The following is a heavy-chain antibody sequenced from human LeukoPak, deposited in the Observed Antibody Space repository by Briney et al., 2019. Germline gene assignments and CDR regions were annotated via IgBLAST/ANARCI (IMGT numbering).Heavy chain of an antibody. J-gene: IGHJ3*02. CDR2: IFATGNT. V-gene: IGHV4-4*07. Sequence: SETLSLTCTVSGDSMNNYFWSWIRQPAGKGLEWIGRIFATGNTNYNPSLKSRVTMSVDTSKNQFSLKLSSVTAADTAVYYCARDSDDYVWGSYRRGAFDIWGQGTMVTVSS. CDR3: ARDSDDYVWGSYRRGAFDI. D-gene: IGHD3-16*02. CDR1: GDSMNNYF.